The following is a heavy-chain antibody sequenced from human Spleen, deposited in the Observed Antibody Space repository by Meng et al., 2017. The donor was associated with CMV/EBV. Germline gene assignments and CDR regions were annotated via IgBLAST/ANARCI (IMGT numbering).Heavy chain of an antibody. Sequence: SETLSLTCTVSGGSVSSGSYYWSWIRQPPGKGLEWIGYISYTGKTNYNPSLKSRVTISVHTSKNQFSLNLISVTAADTAVYYCAKTPYYDFWSGPDSGVDVWGQGTTVTVSS. V-gene: IGHV4-61*01. D-gene: IGHD3-3*01. CDR1: GGSVSSGSYY. J-gene: IGHJ6*02. CDR2: ISYTGKT. CDR3: AKTPYYDFWSGPDSGVDV.